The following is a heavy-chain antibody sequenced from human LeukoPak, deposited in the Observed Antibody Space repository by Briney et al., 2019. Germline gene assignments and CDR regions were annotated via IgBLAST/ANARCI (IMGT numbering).Heavy chain of an antibody. Sequence: QTGGSLRLSCAASGFTFSSYAMSWVRQAPGKGLEWVSGISGSGGSTNYADSVKGRFTISRDNSKNTLYLQMNSLRAGDTAVYYCAKDATFGGVIAMYYSDYWGQGTLVTVSS. CDR3: AKDATFGGVIAMYYSDY. V-gene: IGHV3-23*01. CDR2: ISGSGGST. D-gene: IGHD3-16*02. CDR1: GFTFSSYA. J-gene: IGHJ4*02.